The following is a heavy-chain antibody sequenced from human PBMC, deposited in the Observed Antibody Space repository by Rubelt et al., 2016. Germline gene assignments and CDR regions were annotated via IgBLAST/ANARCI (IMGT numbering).Heavy chain of an antibody. D-gene: IGHD3-3*01. CDR3: ATGGDFGVVIPNWFDP. V-gene: IGHV1-69*01. J-gene: IGHJ5*02. CDR1: GGTFSSYA. Sequence: QVQLVQSGAEVKKPGSSVKVSCKASGGTFSSYAISWVRQAPGQGLEWMGGIIPIFGTANYAQKFQGGVPITADESTGTAYMELSSLRSEDTAVYYCATGGDFGVVIPNWFDPWGQGTLVTVSS. CDR2: IIPIFGTA.